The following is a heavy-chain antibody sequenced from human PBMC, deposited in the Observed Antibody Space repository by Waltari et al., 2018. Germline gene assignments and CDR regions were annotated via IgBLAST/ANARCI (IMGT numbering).Heavy chain of an antibody. CDR1: GDVFENYA. Sequence: VQLVQSGAEVKKPGSSVRVSCKTSGDVFENYAISWVRQAPGKGLEWMGGINPMFNNPNDAKRCEGTVTITADESTSTGYMELTGLTSEDTAIYYCARGSKFGDYGDLDYWGQGTLVTVS. V-gene: IGHV1-69*01. D-gene: IGHD4-17*01. CDR3: ARGSKFGDYGDLDY. J-gene: IGHJ4*02. CDR2: INPMFNNP.